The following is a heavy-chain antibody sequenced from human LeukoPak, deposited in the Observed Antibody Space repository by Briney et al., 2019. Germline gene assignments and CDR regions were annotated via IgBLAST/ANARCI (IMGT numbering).Heavy chain of an antibody. V-gene: IGHV5-51*04. J-gene: IGHJ4*02. D-gene: IGHD3-9*01. CDR2: IYPGDSDT. Sequence: GESLKISCKGSGYSFTTYWIGWVRQMPGKGLEWMGIIYPGDSDTGYSPSFQGQVTISADKPISTAYLQWSSLKASDTAMYYCARYNILTGYYNLFDYWGQGTLVTVSS. CDR1: GYSFTTYW. CDR3: ARYNILTGYYNLFDY.